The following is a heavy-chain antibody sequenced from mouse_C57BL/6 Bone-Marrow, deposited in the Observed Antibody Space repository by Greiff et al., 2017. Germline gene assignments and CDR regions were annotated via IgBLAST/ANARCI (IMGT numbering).Heavy chain of an antibody. Sequence: QVQLQQSGAELVKPGASVKMSCTASGYTFTTYSIEWMKQNHGKSLEWIGNFHPYNDVTKYNEKFKGKATLTADKSSSTVYLELSRLTSDDSAVYYCKRGGNDGGNYFAYWGQGNIVTVSS. V-gene: IGHV1-47*01. CDR3: KRGGNDGGNYFAY. CDR1: GYTFTTYS. J-gene: IGHJ2*01. D-gene: IGHD1-1*02. CDR2: FHPYNDVT.